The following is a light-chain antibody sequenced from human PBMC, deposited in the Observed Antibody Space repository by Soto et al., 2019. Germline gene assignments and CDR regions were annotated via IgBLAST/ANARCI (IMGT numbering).Light chain of an antibody. CDR3: QQSDNWHPWK. Sequence: DIMMTRCPSTRSVCPRARATLSCRGSQSVSSDLAWSQHKPGQAPRLLIYVASIRATCIPARFSGSASGTAFTTTISSLQYLDSAVYSCQQSDNWHPWKFXQGTNADI. J-gene: IGKJ3*01. CDR1: QSVSSD. V-gene: IGKV3-15*01. CDR2: VAS.